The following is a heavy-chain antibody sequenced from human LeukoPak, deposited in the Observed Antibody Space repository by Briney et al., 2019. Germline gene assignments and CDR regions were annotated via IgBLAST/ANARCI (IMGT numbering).Heavy chain of an antibody. CDR2: ISSSGSTI. CDR1: GFTFSDYY. Sequence: GGSLRLSCAASGFTFSDYYMSWIRQAPGKGLEWVSYISSSGSTIYYADSGKGQFTISRDNAKNSLYLQMNSLRAEDTAVYYCASPAIFGVVTDWFDPWGQGTLVTVSS. D-gene: IGHD3-3*01. J-gene: IGHJ5*02. CDR3: ASPAIFGVVTDWFDP. V-gene: IGHV3-11*04.